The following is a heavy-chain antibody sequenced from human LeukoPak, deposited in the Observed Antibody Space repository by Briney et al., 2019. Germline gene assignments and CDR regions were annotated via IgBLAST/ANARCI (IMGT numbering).Heavy chain of an antibody. CDR1: GASISNCY. CDR3: ARRRDTSGWLDH. Sequence: SETLSLTCSVSGASISNCYWSWIRQPPGKGLEWIGYILSTGTTNYNPSLKSRVAILVDTSKNQFSLRLSSVTAADTAVYYCARRRDTSGWLDHWGQGTLVTVSS. D-gene: IGHD6-19*01. V-gene: IGHV4-4*09. CDR2: ILSTGTT. J-gene: IGHJ5*02.